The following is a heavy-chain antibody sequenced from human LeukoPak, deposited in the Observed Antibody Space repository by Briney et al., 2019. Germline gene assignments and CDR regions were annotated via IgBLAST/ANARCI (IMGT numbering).Heavy chain of an antibody. Sequence: ASVKVSFKASGGTFISYAISWVRQAPGQGVEWMGGIIPIFGTANYAQKFQGRVTITADKFTSTAYMELTSLSSQHTAVYYCASGRRLEYSGYDFFNWFDPWGQGTLVTVSS. D-gene: IGHD5-12*01. V-gene: IGHV1-69*06. CDR1: GGTFISYA. J-gene: IGHJ5*02. CDR2: IIPIFGTA. CDR3: ASGRRLEYSGYDFFNWFDP.